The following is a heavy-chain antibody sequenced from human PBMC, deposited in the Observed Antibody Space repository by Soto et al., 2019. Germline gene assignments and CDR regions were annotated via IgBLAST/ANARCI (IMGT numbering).Heavy chain of an antibody. D-gene: IGHD6-13*01. J-gene: IGHJ6*02. Sequence: QVQLVQSGAEVKKPGSSVKVSCKASGGTFSSYAISWVRQAPGQGLEWMGGTFPMFGKANYAQKFQGRVTISADKSTSTAYKELSSLTSEDTAVYYCATVDISTWIDGMDVRGQGTTVTVSS. V-gene: IGHV1-69*06. CDR2: TFPMFGKA. CDR1: GGTFSSYA. CDR3: ATVDISTWIDGMDV.